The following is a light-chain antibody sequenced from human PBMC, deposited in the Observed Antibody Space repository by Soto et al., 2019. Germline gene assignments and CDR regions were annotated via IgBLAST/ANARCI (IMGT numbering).Light chain of an antibody. V-gene: IGLV2-14*01. CDR1: SSDVGAYKY. CDR3: SSFTTSSTGV. CDR2: EVS. Sequence: QSVLTQPASVSGSPGQSITISCTGTSSDVGAYKYVSWYQQHPGKAPKPMIYEVSNRPSGVSNRFSGSKSGNTASLTISGLRAEDEADYYCSSFTTSSTGVFGGGTKLTVL. J-gene: IGLJ3*02.